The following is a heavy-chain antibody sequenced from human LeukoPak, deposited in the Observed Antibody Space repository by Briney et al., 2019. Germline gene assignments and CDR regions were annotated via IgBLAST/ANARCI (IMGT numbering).Heavy chain of an antibody. CDR3: AKGIVAVKDYYFDY. D-gene: IGHD5-12*01. V-gene: IGHV3-23*01. CDR2: VSGSGDST. Sequence: GGSLRLSCAASGFTFHNYAMTWVRQAPGKGLEWVSGVSGSGDSTDLADSVKGRFTISRDNSKNTLYLQMNSLRVEDTAVYYCAKGIVAVKDYYFDYWGQGTLVTVSS. J-gene: IGHJ4*02. CDR1: GFTFHNYA.